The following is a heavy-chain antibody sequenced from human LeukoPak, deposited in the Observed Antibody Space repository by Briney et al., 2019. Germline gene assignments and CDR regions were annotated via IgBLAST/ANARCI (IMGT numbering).Heavy chain of an antibody. CDR3: AKAMSYDILTGYYGDDAFDI. CDR2: IRYDGSNK. D-gene: IGHD3-9*01. V-gene: IGHV3-30*02. J-gene: IGHJ3*02. Sequence: GGSLRLSCAASGFTFSSYGMHWVRQAPGKGLEWVAFIRYDGSNKYYADSVKGRFTISRDNSKNTLYPQMNSLRAEDTAVYYCAKAMSYDILTGYYGDDAFDIWGQGTMVTVSS. CDR1: GFTFSSYG.